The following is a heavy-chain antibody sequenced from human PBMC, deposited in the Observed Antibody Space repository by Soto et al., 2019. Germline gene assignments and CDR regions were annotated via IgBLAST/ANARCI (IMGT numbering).Heavy chain of an antibody. J-gene: IGHJ5*02. Sequence: EVQLVESGGGLVQPGGSLRLSCAASGFTFSSYSMNWVRQAPGKGLEWVSYISSSSSTIYYADSVKGRFTISRYNAKNSRYLQMNSLRAEDTAVYYCARHPERIAQIGWFDPWGQGTLVTVSS. CDR1: GFTFSSYS. D-gene: IGHD6-13*01. V-gene: IGHV3-48*01. CDR2: ISSSSSTI. CDR3: ARHPERIAQIGWFDP.